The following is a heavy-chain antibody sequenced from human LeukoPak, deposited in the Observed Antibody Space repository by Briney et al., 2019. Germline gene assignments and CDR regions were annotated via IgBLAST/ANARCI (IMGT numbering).Heavy chain of an antibody. J-gene: IGHJ5*02. D-gene: IGHD3-16*01. CDR2: IYPGNSDT. CDR3: ARHTTYSPGGNNWFDP. V-gene: IGHV5-51*01. CDR1: GYSFSSYW. Sequence: GESLKISCKASGYSFSSYWIGWVRQVPGKGLELMGIIYPGNSDTRYSPSFQGQGAISADKSITTTYLQWSSLKASDTAMYYCARHTTYSPGGNNWFDPWGQGTLVTVSS.